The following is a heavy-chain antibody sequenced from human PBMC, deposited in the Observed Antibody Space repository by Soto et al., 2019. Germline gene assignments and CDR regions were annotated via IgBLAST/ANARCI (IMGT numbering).Heavy chain of an antibody. CDR2: INHSGST. CDR1: GGSLNNYY. J-gene: IGHJ5*02. D-gene: IGHD3-3*01. V-gene: IGHV4-34*01. Sequence: SETLSLTCAVYGGSLNNYYWNWIRQPPGKGLEWIGEINHSGSTNYSPSLESRVTISVDTPKNQFSLKLTSVAAADTAVYYCARKLRFLGGNWLAPWGQGTLVTVSS. CDR3: ARKLRFLGGNWLAP.